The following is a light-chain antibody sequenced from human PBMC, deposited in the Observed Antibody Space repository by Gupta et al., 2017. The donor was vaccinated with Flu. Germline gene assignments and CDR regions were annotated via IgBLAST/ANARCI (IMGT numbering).Light chain of an antibody. V-gene: IGKV3-15*01. J-gene: IGKJ1*01. CDR3: QQYSNWPPWT. Sequence: EIVMTQSPATLSVSPGERATLSCRASQSVSSNLAWYQQKPGQAPRLLIYGASTRDTGIPARFSGSGSGTEFTLTISSRQSEDFAGYYCQQYSNWPPWTFGQGTKVEIK. CDR2: GAS. CDR1: QSVSSN.